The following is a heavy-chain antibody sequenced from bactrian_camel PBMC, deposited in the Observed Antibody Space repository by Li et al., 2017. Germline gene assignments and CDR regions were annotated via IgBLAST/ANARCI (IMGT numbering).Heavy chain of an antibody. V-gene: IGHV3S40*01. CDR1: GYTYSSNC. D-gene: IGHD3*01. Sequence: DVQLVESGGGSVQPGGSLRLSCDASGYTYSSNCMGWFRQAPGKEREGVAFVYFGGGRTYYADSVKGRFTISRDNAKDTLYLQMNSLKIEDTAVYYCALGSSRQATMTARGKGTQVTVS. J-gene: IGHJ4*01. CDR2: VYFGGGRT.